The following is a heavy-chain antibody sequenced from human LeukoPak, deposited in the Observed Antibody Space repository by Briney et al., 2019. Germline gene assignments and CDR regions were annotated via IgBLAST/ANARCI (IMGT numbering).Heavy chain of an antibody. J-gene: IGHJ4*02. CDR3: ARDSCSSTSCRKKFDN. CDR1: GDSISSANYY. Sequence: SETLSLTCTVSGDSISSANYYWGWVRQPPGKGLEWIGSIYFSGSTYYNPSLKSQVTISVEASKVQFSLKLSSVTAADTAVYYCARDSCSSTSCRKKFDNWGQGTLVTVSS. CDR2: IYFSGST. V-gene: IGHV4-39*07. D-gene: IGHD2-2*01.